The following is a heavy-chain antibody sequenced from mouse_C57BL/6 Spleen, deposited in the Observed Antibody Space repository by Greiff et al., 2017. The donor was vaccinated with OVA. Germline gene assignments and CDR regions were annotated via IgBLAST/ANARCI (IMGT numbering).Heavy chain of an antibody. J-gene: IGHJ4*01. CDR3: ARGGFTTDYAMDY. V-gene: IGHV1-72*01. D-gene: IGHD1-1*01. Sequence: QSCKASGYTFTSYWMHWVKQRPGRGLEWIGRIDPNSGGTKYNEKFKSKATLTVDKPSSTAYMQLSSLTSEDSAVYYCARGGFTTDYAMDYWGQGTSVTVSS. CDR2: IDPNSGGT. CDR1: GYTFTSYW.